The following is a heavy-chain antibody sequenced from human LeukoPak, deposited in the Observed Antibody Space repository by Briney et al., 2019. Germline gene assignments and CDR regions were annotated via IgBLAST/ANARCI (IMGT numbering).Heavy chain of an antibody. D-gene: IGHD7-27*01. Sequence: ASVKVSCKASGYTFTSYGISWVRQAPGQGLEWMGWTSRHNGNTNYAQKLQGRVTMTTDTSTSTAYMELRSLRSDDTAVYYCVGGAPNWGFDYWGQGTLVIVSS. J-gene: IGHJ4*02. CDR3: VGGAPNWGFDY. V-gene: IGHV1-18*01. CDR1: GYTFTSYG. CDR2: TSRHNGNT.